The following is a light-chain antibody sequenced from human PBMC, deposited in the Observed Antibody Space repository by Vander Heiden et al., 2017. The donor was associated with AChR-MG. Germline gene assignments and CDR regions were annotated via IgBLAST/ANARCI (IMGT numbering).Light chain of an antibody. CDR2: EDN. CDR1: SGSRASNY. Sequence: NSMLTQPHSVSESPGKAVTISCTRSSGSRASNYEQWYQQRPGSAPTTVIEEDNQRPAAVPARGSGCTDSACTSAPPTIAGLKTEDEAYYYSQSYDSRNQGVFGGGTKLTVL. J-gene: IGLJ3*02. V-gene: IGLV6-57*04. CDR3: QSYDSRNQGV.